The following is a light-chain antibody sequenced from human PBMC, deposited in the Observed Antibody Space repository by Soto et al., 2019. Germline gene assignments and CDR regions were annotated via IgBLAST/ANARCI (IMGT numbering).Light chain of an antibody. J-gene: IGKJ1*01. CDR2: RTS. CDR3: QEYNGRSS. V-gene: IGKV3-15*01. Sequence: EGVTTQSPATLSVSPGERATLSCRASQNVDGDLARYQQKPGQAPRLLIYRTSTRANGTPVRFSGSGSGTEFTLTISSLQSEDFAVYYCQEYNGRSSFGQGTKVEIK. CDR1: QNVDGD.